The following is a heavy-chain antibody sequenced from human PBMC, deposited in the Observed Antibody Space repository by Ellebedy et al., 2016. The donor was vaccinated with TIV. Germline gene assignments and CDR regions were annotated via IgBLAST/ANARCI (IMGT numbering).Heavy chain of an antibody. CDR1: GYTLTELS. V-gene: IGHV1-24*01. D-gene: IGHD5-24*01. Sequence: AASVKVSCKVSGYTLTELSMHWVRQAPGKRLEWMGGFDPEDDETIYAKKLQGRVTMTEETSTDTADMYLSSLRSEDTAVYYCATVFDGYRGLDYWGQGTLVTVSS. J-gene: IGHJ4*02. CDR3: ATVFDGYRGLDY. CDR2: FDPEDDET.